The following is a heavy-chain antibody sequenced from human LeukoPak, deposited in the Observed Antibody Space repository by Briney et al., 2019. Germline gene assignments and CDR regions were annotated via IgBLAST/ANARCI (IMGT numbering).Heavy chain of an antibody. CDR2: INSDGRST. Sequence: GGYLSLSCSAYGFTLSSYWMHWVRQAPGKGLVWVSRINSDGRSTSYADSVKGRFNIYTDNAKNTLYLQMNSLRAEDTAVYYCARDACVGECTIFGSGVLFVGAFYICGEGGMLTVSS. J-gene: IGHJ3*02. CDR1: GFTLSSYW. D-gene: IGHD3-3*01. V-gene: IGHV3-74*01. CDR3: ARDACVGECTIFGSGVLFVGAFYI.